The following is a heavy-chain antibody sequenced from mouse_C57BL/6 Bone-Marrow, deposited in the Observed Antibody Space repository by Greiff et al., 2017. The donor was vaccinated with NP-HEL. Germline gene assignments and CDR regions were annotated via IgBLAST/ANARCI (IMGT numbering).Heavy chain of an antibody. Sequence: QVQLQQPGAELVKPGASVKLSCKASGYTFTSYWMQWVKQRPGQGLEWIGEIDPSDSYTNYNQKFKGKATLTVDTSSSTAYMQLSSLTSEDSAVYYCARKGTGVPGDYWGQGTTLTVSS. D-gene: IGHD1-1*01. J-gene: IGHJ2*01. CDR1: GYTFTSYW. CDR3: ARKGTGVPGDY. V-gene: IGHV1-50*01. CDR2: IDPSDSYT.